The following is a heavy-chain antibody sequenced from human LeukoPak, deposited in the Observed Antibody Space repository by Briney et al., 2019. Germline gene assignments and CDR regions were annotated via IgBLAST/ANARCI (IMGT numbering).Heavy chain of an antibody. CDR3: AKHFTGHKAFDM. Sequence: PGGSLRLSCAPSGFTFISYAMSWIRRAPGRGREWVSPIVTNPANTYYVDYVKGRFTVSRDNSKSTLYLEMNSLRAEDTAVYYCAKHFTGHKAFDMWGQGTMVTVS. CDR2: IVTNPANT. CDR1: GFTFISYA. J-gene: IGHJ3*02. V-gene: IGHV3-23*05. D-gene: IGHD3-3*02.